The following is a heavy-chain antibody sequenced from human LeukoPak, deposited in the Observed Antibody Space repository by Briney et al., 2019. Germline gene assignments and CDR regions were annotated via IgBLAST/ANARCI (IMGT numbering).Heavy chain of an antibody. V-gene: IGHV4-4*02. CDR3: ARERGTAMAPDAFDI. CDR2: IYHSGST. CDR1: GGSISSSNW. Sequence: PSETLSLTCAVSGGSISSSNWWSWVRQPPGKGLEWIGEIYHSGSTNYNPSLKSRVTISVDTSKNQFSLKLSSVTAADTAVYYCARERGTAMAPDAFDIWGQGTMVTVSS. J-gene: IGHJ3*02. D-gene: IGHD5-18*01.